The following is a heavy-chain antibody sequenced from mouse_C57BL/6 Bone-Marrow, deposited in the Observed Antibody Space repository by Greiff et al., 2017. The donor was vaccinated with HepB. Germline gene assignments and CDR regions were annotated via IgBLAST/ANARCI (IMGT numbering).Heavy chain of an antibody. J-gene: IGHJ3*01. CDR2: INSNGGST. Sequence: EVQLVESGGGLVQPGGSLKLSCAASGFTFSSYGMSWVRQTPDKRLELVATINSNGGSTYYPDSVKGRFTISRDNAKNTLYLRMSSLKSEDTAMYYCARDRTGLAYWGQGTRVTVSA. V-gene: IGHV5-6-3*01. CDR3: ARDRTGLAY. D-gene: IGHD4-1*01. CDR1: GFTFSSYG.